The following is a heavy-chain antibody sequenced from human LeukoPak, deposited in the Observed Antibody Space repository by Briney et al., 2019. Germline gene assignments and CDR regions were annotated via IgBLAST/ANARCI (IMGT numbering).Heavy chain of an antibody. D-gene: IGHD3-22*01. CDR1: GFTFTSYG. V-gene: IGHV3-30*02. Sequence: PGGSLRLSCAASGFTFTSYGMHWVRQAPGKGLEWVALIWYDGSGKYYADSVKGRFTISRDNSKNTLYLQLNSLRPEDTAVYQCTKSDSSGYRTYHFDYWGQGTLVAVSS. CDR3: TKSDSSGYRTYHFDY. CDR2: IWYDGSGK. J-gene: IGHJ4*02.